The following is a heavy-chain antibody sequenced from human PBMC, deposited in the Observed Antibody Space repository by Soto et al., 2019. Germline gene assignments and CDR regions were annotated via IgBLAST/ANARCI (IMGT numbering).Heavy chain of an antibody. CDR2: ISSSSSTI. J-gene: IGHJ6*03. CDR3: GRDIDVGGGIYYYYYMDV. V-gene: IGHV3-48*01. Sequence: EVQLVESGGGLVQPGGSLRLSCAASGFTFSSYSMNWVRQAPGKGLEWVSYISSSSSTIYYADSVKGRFTISRDNAKNSLYLQMNSLRAEDTAVYYCGRDIDVGGGIYYYYYMDVWGKGTTVTVSS. D-gene: IGHD2-21*01. CDR1: GFTFSSYS.